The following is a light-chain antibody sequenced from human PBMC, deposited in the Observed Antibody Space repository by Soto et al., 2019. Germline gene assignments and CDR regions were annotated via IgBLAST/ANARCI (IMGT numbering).Light chain of an antibody. CDR1: QSVRGTS. CDR3: QHYGSSPPIT. J-gene: IGKJ5*01. CDR2: DAS. V-gene: IGKV3-20*01. Sequence: IQYPVTLSGSPGERATLSCGASQSVRGTSLASYQQKPGQAPRLLIYDASSRATGIPDRFSGGGSATDFTLTISRLETEDFAVYYCQHYGSSPPITFGHGTRLEIK.